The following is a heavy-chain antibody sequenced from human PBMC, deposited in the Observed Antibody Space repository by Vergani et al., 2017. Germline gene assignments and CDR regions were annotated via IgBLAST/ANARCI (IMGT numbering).Heavy chain of an antibody. CDR1: GYTFTSYY. CDR2: INPSGGST. D-gene: IGHD6-13*01. Sequence: QVQLVQSGAEVKKPGASVKVSCKASGYTFTSYYMHWVRQAPGQGREWMGIINPSGGSTSYAQTFQGRVTMTRDTSTSTVYMELSSLRSEDTAVYYCARGSAIATDPNWFDPWGQGTLVTVSS. V-gene: IGHV1-46*03. CDR3: ARGSAIATDPNWFDP. J-gene: IGHJ5*02.